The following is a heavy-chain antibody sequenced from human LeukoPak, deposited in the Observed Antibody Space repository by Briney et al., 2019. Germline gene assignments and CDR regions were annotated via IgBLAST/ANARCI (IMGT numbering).Heavy chain of an antibody. V-gene: IGHV3-21*04. D-gene: IGHD6-13*01. CDR2: ISSSSSYI. J-gene: IGHJ3*02. CDR3: AKSGYSSSWVLSAFDI. CDR1: GFTFSSYS. Sequence: PGGSLRLSCAASGFTFSSYSMNWVRQAPGKGLEWVSSISSSSSYIYYADSVKGRFTISRDNSKNTLYLQMNSLRAEDTAVYYCAKSGYSSSWVLSAFDIWGQGTMVTVSS.